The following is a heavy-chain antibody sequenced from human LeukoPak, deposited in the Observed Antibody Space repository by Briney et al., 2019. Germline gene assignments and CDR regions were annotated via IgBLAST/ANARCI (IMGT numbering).Heavy chain of an antibody. CDR1: GGSISSHY. J-gene: IGHJ4*02. V-gene: IGHV4-59*11. Sequence: PSETLSLTCTVSGGSISSHYWSWIRQPPGKGLEWIGYIYYSGSTNYNHSLKSRVTISVDTSKNQFSLKLSSVTAADTAVYYCARSRSQYGLGSYYNKGFFDYWGQGTLVTVSS. CDR3: ARSRSQYGLGSYYNKGFFDY. CDR2: IYYSGST. D-gene: IGHD3-10*01.